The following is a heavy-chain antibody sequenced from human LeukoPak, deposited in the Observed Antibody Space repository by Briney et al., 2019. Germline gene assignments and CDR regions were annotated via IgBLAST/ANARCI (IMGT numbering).Heavy chain of an antibody. D-gene: IGHD2-2*01. CDR3: ARGRYCSSTSCYRFGYYMDV. CDR2: INHSGST. CDR1: GGSFSGYY. J-gene: IGHJ6*03. V-gene: IGHV4-34*01. Sequence: PSETLSLTCAVYGGSFSGYYWSWIRQPPGKGLEWIGEINHSGSTNYNPSLKSRVTISVDTSKNQFSLKLSSVTAADTAAYYCARGRYCSSTSCYRFGYYMDVWGKGTTVTVSS.